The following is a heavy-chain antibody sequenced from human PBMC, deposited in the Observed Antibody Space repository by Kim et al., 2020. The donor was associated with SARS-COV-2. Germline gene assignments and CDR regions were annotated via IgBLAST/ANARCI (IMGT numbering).Heavy chain of an antibody. Sequence: PSLKSRVTISVDKSKSQFSLKLSSVTAADTAVYYCARDSDGTQQVRGFDYWGQGTLVTVSS. D-gene: IGHD6-13*01. V-gene: IGHV4-4*02. CDR3: ARDSDGTQQVRGFDY. J-gene: IGHJ4*02.